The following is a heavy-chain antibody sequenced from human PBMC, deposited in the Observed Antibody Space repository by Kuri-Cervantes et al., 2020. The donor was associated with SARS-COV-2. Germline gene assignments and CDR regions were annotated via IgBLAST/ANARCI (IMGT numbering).Heavy chain of an antibody. J-gene: IGHJ4*02. D-gene: IGHD3-22*01. CDR1: GGSISSYY. Sequence: GSLRLSCTVSGGSISSYYWSWIRQPAGKGLEWVGRIYTSGSTNYIPSLKSRDTISVDTSKNQFSLKLSSLTAADTAVYYCASSGGDYYDSSGYSLFDDWGQGTLVTVSS. CDR3: ASSGGDYYDSSGYSLFDD. V-gene: IGHV4-4*07. CDR2: IYTSGST.